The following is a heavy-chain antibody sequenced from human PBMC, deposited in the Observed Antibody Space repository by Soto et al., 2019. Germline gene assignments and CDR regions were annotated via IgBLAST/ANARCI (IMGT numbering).Heavy chain of an antibody. CDR3: AKETRVVVVVAATRWLDP. CDR2: ISGSGGST. D-gene: IGHD2-15*01. V-gene: IGHV3-23*01. J-gene: IGHJ5*02. Sequence: PGGSLRLSCAASGFTFSSYAMSWVRQAPGKGLEWVSAISGSGGSTYYADSVKGRFTISRDNSKNTLYLQMNSLRAEDTAVYYCAKETRVVVVVAATRWLDPWGQGTLVTVSS. CDR1: GFTFSSYA.